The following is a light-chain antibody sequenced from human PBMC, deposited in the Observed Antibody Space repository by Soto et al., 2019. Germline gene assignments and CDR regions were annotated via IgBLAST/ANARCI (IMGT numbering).Light chain of an antibody. CDR2: GAF. Sequence: IVMTQSPVTLSVSPGERATLSCRASQRVSSNLAWYQQKPGQAPSLLIYGAFTRATGIPARFSGTGSGTEFTLTISSLQSEDFALYYCQQYNDWPLTFGQGTKVDIK. J-gene: IGKJ1*01. V-gene: IGKV3-15*01. CDR3: QQYNDWPLT. CDR1: QRVSSN.